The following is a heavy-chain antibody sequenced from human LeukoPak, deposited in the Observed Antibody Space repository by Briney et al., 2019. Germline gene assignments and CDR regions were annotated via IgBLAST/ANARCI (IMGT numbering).Heavy chain of an antibody. D-gene: IGHD1-1*01. V-gene: IGHV3-48*03. CDR2: ISSGTSYI. CDR3: ARDRATGTTNYYYYYGMDV. J-gene: IGHJ6*04. CDR1: GFTFSSYE. Sequence: QPGGSLRLSCAASGFTFSSYEMNWVRQAPGKGLEWVSSISSGTSYIYYADSVKGRFTISRDNAKNSLYLQMNSLRAEDTAVYYCARDRATGTTNYYYYYGMDVWGKGTTVTVSS.